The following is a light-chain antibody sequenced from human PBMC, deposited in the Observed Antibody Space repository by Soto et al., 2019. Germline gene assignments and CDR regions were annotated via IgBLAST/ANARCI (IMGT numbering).Light chain of an antibody. CDR2: SNN. V-gene: IGLV1-40*01. CDR1: SSNIGAGYA. CDR3: QSSDRSLSGSV. Sequence: QTVVTQPPSVSGAPGQRVTISCTGTSSNIGAGYAVHWYQQLPGSAPKLLISSNNNRPSGVPDRFSGSNSGTSASLAITGLQAEDGADYFCQSSDRSLSGSVFGGGTKLTVL. J-gene: IGLJ3*02.